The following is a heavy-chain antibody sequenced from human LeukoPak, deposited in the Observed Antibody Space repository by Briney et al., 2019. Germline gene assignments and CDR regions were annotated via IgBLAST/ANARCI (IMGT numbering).Heavy chain of an antibody. CDR1: GGTFSSYA. D-gene: IGHD2-2*01. J-gene: IGHJ5*02. Sequence: ASVKVSCKASGGTFSSYAISWVRQAPEQGLEWMGGIIPIFGTANYAQKFQGRVTITADESTSTAYMELSSLRSEDTAVYYCARRCSSTSCYGERYNWFDPWGQGTLVTVSS. CDR2: IIPIFGTA. CDR3: ARRCSSTSCYGERYNWFDP. V-gene: IGHV1-69*13.